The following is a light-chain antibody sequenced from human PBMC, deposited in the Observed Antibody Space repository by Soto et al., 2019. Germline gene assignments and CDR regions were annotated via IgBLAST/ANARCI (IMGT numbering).Light chain of an antibody. CDR3: QQSQTTPYT. J-gene: IGKJ2*01. CDR2: AAS. V-gene: IGKV1-39*01. Sequence: DIQMTQSPSSLSASVGDRVTITCRASQSVGYYLNWYQQKPGKAPKVLIYAASSLQSGVPLRFSGSGSGTDFTLTISSLQPEDYATYYCQQSQTTPYTFGQGTKVEIK. CDR1: QSVGYY.